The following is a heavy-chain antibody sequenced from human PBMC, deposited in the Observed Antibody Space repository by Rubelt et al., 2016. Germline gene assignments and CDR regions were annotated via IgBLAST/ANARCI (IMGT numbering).Heavy chain of an antibody. CDR3: ARGFPRPKSDVF. D-gene: IGHD2-21*02. J-gene: IGHJ1*01. CDR1: GETFSSYY. CDR2: ISQGATT. V-gene: IGHV4-34*02. Sequence: QVQLQQWGAGLLKPSETLFLTCAVYGETFSSYYWHWIRQSPARGLEWIGEISQGATTNYNPYLDSRVIISVAKAKTQFSLRLTSMTAADTAMYYCARGFPRPKSDVFWGQGTLATVSS.